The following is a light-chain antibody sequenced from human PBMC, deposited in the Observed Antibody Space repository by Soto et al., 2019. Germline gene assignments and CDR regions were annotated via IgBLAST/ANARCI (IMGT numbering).Light chain of an antibody. Sequence: AIRMTQSPSSLSASTGDRVTITCRASQGISSYLAWYQQKPGKAPKLLIYAASTLQSGVPSRFSGSGSGTDFTLTISCLQSEDFATYYCQQYYSYACTFGQGTKVEIK. CDR2: AAS. V-gene: IGKV1-8*01. J-gene: IGKJ1*01. CDR3: QQYYSYACT. CDR1: QGISSY.